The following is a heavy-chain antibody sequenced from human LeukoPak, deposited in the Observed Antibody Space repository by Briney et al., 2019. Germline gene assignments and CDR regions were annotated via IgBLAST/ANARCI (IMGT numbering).Heavy chain of an antibody. CDR1: GGSISSYY. CDR3: ARDKGLGFDY. CDR2: IYYSGST. D-gene: IGHD3-16*01. J-gene: IGHJ4*02. V-gene: IGHV4-59*01. Sequence: SETLSLTCTVSGGSISSYYWSWIRQPPGKGLEWIGYIYYSGSTNYNPPLKSRVTISVDTSKNQFSLKLSSVTAADTAVYYCARDKGLGFDYWGQGTLVTVSS.